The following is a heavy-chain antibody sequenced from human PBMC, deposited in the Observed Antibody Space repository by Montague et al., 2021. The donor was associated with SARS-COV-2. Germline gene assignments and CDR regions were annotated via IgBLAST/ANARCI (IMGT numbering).Heavy chain of an antibody. V-gene: IGHV4-31*03. CDR1: GGSISSGGYY. J-gene: IGHJ4*02. CDR3: ARAGITIFGVVTHYDY. Sequence: TLSLTCTVSGGSISSGGYYWSWIRQHPGKGPEWIGYIYYSGSTYYNTSLKSRVTISVDTSKNQFSLKLSSVTAADTAVYYCARAGITIFGVVTHYDYWGQGTLVTVSS. CDR2: IYYSGST. D-gene: IGHD3-3*01.